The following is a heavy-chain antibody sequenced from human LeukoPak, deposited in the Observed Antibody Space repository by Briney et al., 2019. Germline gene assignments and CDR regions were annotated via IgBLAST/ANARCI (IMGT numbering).Heavy chain of an antibody. V-gene: IGHV4-59*01. CDR1: GGSISSYY. D-gene: IGHD2-2*01. CDR3: ARDLDCSSTNCYDY. J-gene: IGHJ4*02. Sequence: SETLSLTCTVSGGSISSYYWSWIRQPPGKGLEWIGYIYYSGSTNYNPSLKSRVTISVDTSKNQFSLKLSSVTAADTAVYYCARDLDCSSTNCYDYWGQGTLVTVSS. CDR2: IYYSGST.